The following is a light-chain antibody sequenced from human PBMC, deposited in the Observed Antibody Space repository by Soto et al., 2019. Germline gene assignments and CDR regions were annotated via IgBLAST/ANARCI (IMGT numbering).Light chain of an antibody. Sequence: DIQMTQSPSTLSASVGDRVTITCRASQSILSWLAWYQQKPGKAPKLLIYDASTLASGVPSRFSGSGSGAEFTLTISSLKPDDFATYYCQQVKTYPRTFGGGTKVEIK. CDR2: DAS. V-gene: IGKV1-5*01. CDR3: QQVKTYPRT. CDR1: QSILSW. J-gene: IGKJ4*01.